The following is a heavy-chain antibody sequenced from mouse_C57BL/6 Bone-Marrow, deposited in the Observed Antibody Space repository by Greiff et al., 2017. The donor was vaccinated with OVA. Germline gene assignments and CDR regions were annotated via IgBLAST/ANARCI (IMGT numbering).Heavy chain of an antibody. CDR2: IDPETGGT. CDR1: GYTFTDYE. D-gene: IGHD2-3*01. CDR3: TRGQGWSPAMDY. Sequence: LVESGAELVRPGASVTLSCKASGYTFTDYEMHWVEQTPVHGLEWIGAIDPETGGTAYNQKFKGKAILTADKSSSTAYMELRSLTSEDSAVYYCTRGQGWSPAMDYWGQGTSVTVSS. J-gene: IGHJ4*01. V-gene: IGHV1-15*01.